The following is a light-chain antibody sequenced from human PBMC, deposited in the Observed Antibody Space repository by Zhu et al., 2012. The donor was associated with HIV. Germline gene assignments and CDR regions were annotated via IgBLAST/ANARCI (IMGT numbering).Light chain of an antibody. CDR3: QQYGSTPHT. Sequence: EIVLTQSPGTLSLSPGERATLSCRASQSVSSSYLAWYQRKPGQAPRLLIYDASIRATGIPDRFSGSGSGTDFTLTISRLEPEDFAVYYCQQYGSTPHTFGQGTKAGDQT. V-gene: IGKV3-20*01. CDR1: QSVSSSY. CDR2: DAS. J-gene: IGKJ2*01.